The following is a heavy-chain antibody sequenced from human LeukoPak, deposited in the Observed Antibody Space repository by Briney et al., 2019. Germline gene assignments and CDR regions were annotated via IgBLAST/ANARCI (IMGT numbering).Heavy chain of an antibody. D-gene: IGHD4-11*01. Sequence: SETLSLTCTVSGGSVNSGTYYWNWIRQPPGRGLEWIGYIYYSGSTNYNPSLKSRVTISVDTSKNQFSLKLSSVTAADTAVYYCARDRVRGNSNPYFDYWGQGTLVTVSS. J-gene: IGHJ4*02. CDR3: ARDRVRGNSNPYFDY. V-gene: IGHV4-61*01. CDR2: IYYSGST. CDR1: GGSVNSGTYY.